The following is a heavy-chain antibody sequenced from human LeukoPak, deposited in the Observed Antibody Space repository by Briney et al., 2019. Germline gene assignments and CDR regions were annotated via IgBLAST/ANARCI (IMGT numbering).Heavy chain of an antibody. CDR3: ARGFSGGAMPYYYYYMDV. V-gene: IGHV1-69*05. CDR2: IIPIFGTA. D-gene: IGHD2-2*01. CDR1: GGTFSSYD. J-gene: IGHJ6*03. Sequence: SVKVSCKASGGTFSSYDISWVRQAPGQGLEWMGGIIPIFGTANYAQKFQGRVTITTDESTSTAYMELSSLRSEDTAVYYCARGFSGGAMPYYYYYMDVWGKGTTVTVSS.